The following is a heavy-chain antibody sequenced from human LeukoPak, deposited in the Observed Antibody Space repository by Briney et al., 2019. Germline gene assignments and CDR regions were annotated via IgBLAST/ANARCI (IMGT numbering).Heavy chain of an antibody. CDR2: IIPIFGTA. CDR1: GGTFSSYA. D-gene: IGHD3-9*01. Sequence: SVKVSCKASGGTFSSYAISWVRQAPGQGLEWMGGIIPIFGTANYAQKFQGRVTITTDESTSTAYMELSSLRSEDTAVYYCARGGHDILTGYYFPLDYWGRGTLVTVSS. CDR3: ARGGHDILTGYYFPLDY. J-gene: IGHJ4*02. V-gene: IGHV1-69*05.